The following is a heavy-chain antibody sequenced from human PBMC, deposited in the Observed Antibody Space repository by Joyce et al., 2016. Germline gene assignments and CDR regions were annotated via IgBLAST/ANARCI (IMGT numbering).Heavy chain of an antibody. CDR3: ARDRKWLGDFDF. J-gene: IGHJ4*02. Sequence: ELQLVESRGGLVQPGGSLRLSCVASGCSFSTYSMNWVRQAPGKGLEWVSYISSSSSTIFYADSVKGRFTISRDNAKNSLYLQMNSLRAEDTAVYYCARDRKWLGDFDFWGQGTLVTVSS. CDR2: ISSSSSTI. V-gene: IGHV3-48*01. CDR1: GCSFSTYS. D-gene: IGHD6-19*01.